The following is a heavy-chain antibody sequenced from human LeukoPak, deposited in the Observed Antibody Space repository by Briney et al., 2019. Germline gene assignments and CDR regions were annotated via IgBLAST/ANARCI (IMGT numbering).Heavy chain of an antibody. CDR1: GYTFTGYY. J-gene: IGHJ6*03. Sequence: GASVKVSCKASGYTFTGYYMHWVRQAPGQGLEWMGWINPNSGGTNYAQKLQGRVTMTTDTSTSTAYMELRSLRSDDTAVYYCARLCSGYDWPYYYYYMDVWGKGTTVTISS. CDR3: ARLCSGYDWPYYYYYMDV. V-gene: IGHV1-2*02. D-gene: IGHD5-12*01. CDR2: INPNSGGT.